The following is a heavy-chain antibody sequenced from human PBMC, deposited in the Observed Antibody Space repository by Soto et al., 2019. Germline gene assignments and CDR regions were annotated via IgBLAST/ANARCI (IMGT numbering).Heavy chain of an antibody. CDR2: IYYRGST. CDR1: GGSISSSSYY. D-gene: IGHD2-2*01. V-gene: IGHV4-39*01. Sequence: QLQLQESGPGLVKPSETLSLTCTVSGGSISSSSYYWGWIRQPPGKGLEWIGSIYYRGSTYYNPSLKSRVTISVYTSKNQFSQKMSSVTAADTAVYYCARGPVRNVYCTSTSCYAAPHYYYYYGMDVWGQGTTVTVSS. CDR3: ARGPVRNVYCTSTSCYAAPHYYYYYGMDV. J-gene: IGHJ6*02.